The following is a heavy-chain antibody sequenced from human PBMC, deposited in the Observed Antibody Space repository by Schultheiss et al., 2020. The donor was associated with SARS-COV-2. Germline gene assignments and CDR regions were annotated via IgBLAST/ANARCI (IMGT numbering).Heavy chain of an antibody. CDR1: GGTFSSYA. CDR2: ISAYNGNT. V-gene: IGHV1-18*01. Sequence: ASVKVSCKASGGTFSSYAISWVRQAPGQGLEWMGWISAYNGNTNYAQKLQGRVTMTTDTSPSTAYMELRSLRSDDTAVYYCARVPGIAVAASNWFDPWGQGTLVTVSS. J-gene: IGHJ5*02. CDR3: ARVPGIAVAASNWFDP. D-gene: IGHD6-19*01.